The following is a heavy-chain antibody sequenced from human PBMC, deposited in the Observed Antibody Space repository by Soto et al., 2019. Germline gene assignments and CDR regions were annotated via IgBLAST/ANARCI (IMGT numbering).Heavy chain of an antibody. V-gene: IGHV5-51*01. D-gene: IGHD3-22*01. Sequence: GESLKISCRTSGYKFTSSWIAWVRQKPGKGLEWMGIVFPSDSDTRYSPSFQGQVTISADRSTSTVFLQWASLKASDTAVYFCARKDKSGYFNWFDPWGQGTLVTVSS. CDR1: GYKFTSSW. CDR2: VFPSDSDT. J-gene: IGHJ5*02. CDR3: ARKDKSGYFNWFDP.